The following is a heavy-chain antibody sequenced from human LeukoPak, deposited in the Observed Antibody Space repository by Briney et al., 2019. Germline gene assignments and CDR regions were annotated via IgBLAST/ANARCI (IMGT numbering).Heavy chain of an antibody. CDR1: GGSISSYY. V-gene: IGHV4-59*01. J-gene: IGHJ5*02. CDR3: ATVAMVRGVTNWFDP. Sequence: PSETLSLTCTVSGGSISSYYWSWIRQPPGKGLEWIGYIYYSGSTNYNPSLKSRVTISVDTSKNQFSLKLSSVTAADTAVYYCATVAMVRGVTNWFDPWGQGTLVTVSS. CDR2: IYYSGST. D-gene: IGHD3-10*01.